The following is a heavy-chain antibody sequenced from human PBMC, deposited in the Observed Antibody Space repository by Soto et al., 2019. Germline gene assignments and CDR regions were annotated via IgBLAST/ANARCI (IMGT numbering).Heavy chain of an antibody. Sequence: ASVNVSCKASGNTFTSYSVYWVRQAPGQGLEWMGWINAGNGNTRYSQKFQDRVTITRDTSASTVYMELSSLRSEDTAVYYCARDRYSSSWYVGAFDYWG. CDR3: ARDRYSSSWYVGAFDY. D-gene: IGHD6-13*01. V-gene: IGHV1-3*01. CDR2: INAGNGNT. J-gene: IGHJ4*01. CDR1: GNTFTSYS.